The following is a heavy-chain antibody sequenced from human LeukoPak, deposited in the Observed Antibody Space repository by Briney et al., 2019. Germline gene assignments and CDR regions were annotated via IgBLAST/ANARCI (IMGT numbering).Heavy chain of an antibody. CDR1: GGTFSSYA. CDR2: IIPIFGTA. CDR3: ARWGIAAAGTVHNWFDP. J-gene: IGHJ5*02. Sequence: SVKVSCKASGGTFSSYAISWVRQAPGQGLEWMGGIIPIFGTANYAQKFQGRVTITADESTSTAYMELSSLRSEDTAVYYCARWGIAAAGTVHNWFDPWSQGTLVTVSS. D-gene: IGHD6-13*01. V-gene: IGHV1-69*13.